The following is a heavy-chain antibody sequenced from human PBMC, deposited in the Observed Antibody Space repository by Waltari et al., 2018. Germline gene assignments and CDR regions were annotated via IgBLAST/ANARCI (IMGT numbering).Heavy chain of an antibody. V-gene: IGHV2-5*01. CDR3: AHSTAYDYVWGSYRYTLFDY. D-gene: IGHD3-16*02. CDR2: NYWNDDK. J-gene: IGHJ4*02. Sequence: QITLKESGPTLVKPTQTLTLTCTFSGFSLTGGGLGVGWIRQPPGEALEWLAVNYWNDDKRYSPSLRSRLTSTRDASKNQVVLTMTNMDPVDTATYYCAHSTAYDYVWGSYRYTLFDYWGQGTLVTVSS. CDR1: GFSLTGGGLG.